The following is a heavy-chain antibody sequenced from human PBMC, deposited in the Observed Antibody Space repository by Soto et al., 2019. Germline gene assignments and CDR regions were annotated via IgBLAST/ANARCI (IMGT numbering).Heavy chain of an antibody. CDR3: ARGWGALFEY. D-gene: IGHD7-27*01. CDR1: GGSFSGYY. J-gene: IGHJ4*02. CDR2: INHSGST. V-gene: IGHV4-34*01. Sequence: QVQLQQWGAGLLKPSETLSLTCAVYGGSFSGYYWSWIRQPPGKGLEWIGEINHSGSTNYNPSLKSRVTISVDTSKNQFSLKLSSVTAADTAVYYCARGWGALFEYWGQGALVTVSS.